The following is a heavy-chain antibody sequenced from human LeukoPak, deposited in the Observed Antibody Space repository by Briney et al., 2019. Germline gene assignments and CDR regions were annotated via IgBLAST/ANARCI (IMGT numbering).Heavy chain of an antibody. Sequence: SETLSLTCIVSGGSISSTSYPWGWIRQPPGKELEWLGSISYSGSTYYNPSLKSRVTISVDTSKNHFSLKLSSVTAADTAVYYCARDFNLDYFDSWGQGTLVTVSS. D-gene: IGHD1-20*01. J-gene: IGHJ4*02. CDR3: ARDFNLDYFDS. V-gene: IGHV4-39*07. CDR1: GGSISSTSYP. CDR2: ISYSGST.